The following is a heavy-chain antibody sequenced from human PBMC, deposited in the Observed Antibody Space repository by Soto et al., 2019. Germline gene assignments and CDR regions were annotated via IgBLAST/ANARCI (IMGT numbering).Heavy chain of an antibody. CDR2: INAGNGNT. D-gene: IGHD6-19*01. V-gene: IGHV1-3*01. Sequence: GASVKVSCKASGYTFTSYAMHWVLQAPGQRLEWMGWINAGNGNTKYSQKFQGRVTITRDTSASTAYMELSSLRSEDTAVYYCARDPPYSSGWYYFDYWGQGTLVTVSS. CDR3: ARDPPYSSGWYYFDY. CDR1: GYTFTSYA. J-gene: IGHJ4*02.